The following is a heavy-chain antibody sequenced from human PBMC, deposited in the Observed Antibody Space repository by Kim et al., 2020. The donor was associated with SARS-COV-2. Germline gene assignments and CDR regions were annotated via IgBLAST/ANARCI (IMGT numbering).Heavy chain of an antibody. J-gene: IGHJ6*02. Sequence: GGSLRLSCAASGFTFSGSAMHWVRQASGKGLEWVGGIRSKANSYATADAASVKGRFTNARDDSKNTAYLQMNSLKTEDTAVYYCTRVSSSWYNYYYGMDVWGQGTTVTVSS. CDR2: IRSKANSYAT. CDR3: TRVSSSWYNYYYGMDV. V-gene: IGHV3-73*01. D-gene: IGHD6-13*01. CDR1: GFTFSGSA.